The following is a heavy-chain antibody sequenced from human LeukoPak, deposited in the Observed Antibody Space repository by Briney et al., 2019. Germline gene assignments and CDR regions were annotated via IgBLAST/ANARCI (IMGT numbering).Heavy chain of an antibody. D-gene: IGHD3-22*01. CDR1: GFTFNKYA. CDR3: ARKGPMGPNDSSGYYYRYFDY. Sequence: GGSLRLSCAASGFTFNKYAMNWVRQAPGKGLEWVSSISPGSSYIYYADSVKGRFTISRDNTRNSLYLLMNSLRAEDTAVYYCARKGPMGPNDSSGYYYRYFDYWGQGTLVTVSS. V-gene: IGHV3-21*01. CDR2: ISPGSSYI. J-gene: IGHJ4*02.